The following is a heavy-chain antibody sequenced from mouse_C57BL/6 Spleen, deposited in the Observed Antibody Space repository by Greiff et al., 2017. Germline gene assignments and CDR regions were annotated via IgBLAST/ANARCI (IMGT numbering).Heavy chain of an antibody. D-gene: IGHD1-1*01. J-gene: IGHJ4*01. CDR2: IYPGNSDT. Sequence: VQLKESGTVLARPGASVKMSCKTSGYTFTSYWMHWVKQRPGQGLEWIGAIYPGNSDTSYNQKFKGKAKLTAVTSASTAYMELSSLTNEDSAVYYCTRSQPSITTVVPPYAMDYWGQGTSVTVSS. CDR3: TRSQPSITTVVPPYAMDY. V-gene: IGHV1-5*01. CDR1: GYTFTSYW.